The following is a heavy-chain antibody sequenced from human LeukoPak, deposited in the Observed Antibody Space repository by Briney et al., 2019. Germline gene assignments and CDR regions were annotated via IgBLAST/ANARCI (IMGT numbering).Heavy chain of an antibody. CDR3: ARDFGTTGWHTFDY. CDR1: GDSVSSKNGA. CDR2: TYYRSKWYN. Sequence: SQTLSLTCVVSGDSVSSKNGAWNWVRQSPSRGLEWLGRTYYRSKWYNDYAESMEGRMTISQDTSKNQYSLHLNSVTPDDTAVYYCARDFGTTGWHTFDYWGQGTLVTASS. D-gene: IGHD6-19*01. J-gene: IGHJ4*02. V-gene: IGHV6-1*01.